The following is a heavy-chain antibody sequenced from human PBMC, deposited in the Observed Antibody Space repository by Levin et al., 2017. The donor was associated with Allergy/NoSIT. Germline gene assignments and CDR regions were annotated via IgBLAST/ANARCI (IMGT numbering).Heavy chain of an antibody. D-gene: IGHD2-15*01. J-gene: IGHJ6*02. Sequence: PGGSLRLSCAASGFTVSSNYMSWVRQAPGKGLEWVSVIYSGGSTYYADSVKGRFTISRDNSKNTLYLQMNSLRAEDTAVYYCASEVGGCSGGSCYRPMWRLYYYYGMDVWGQGTTVTVSS. CDR1: GFTVSSNY. CDR3: ASEVGGCSGGSCYRPMWRLYYYYGMDV. CDR2: IYSGGST. V-gene: IGHV3-53*01.